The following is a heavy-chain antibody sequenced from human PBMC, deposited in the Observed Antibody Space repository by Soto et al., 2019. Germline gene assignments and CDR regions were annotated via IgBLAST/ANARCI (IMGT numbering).Heavy chain of an antibody. Sequence: ASVKVSCKASGYTFTGYYMHWVRQAPGQGLEWMGWINPNSGGTNYAQKFQGWVTMTRDTSISTAYMELSRLRSDDTAVYYCARDGGTGTTDAFDIWGQGTMVTVSS. J-gene: IGHJ3*02. CDR3: ARDGGTGTTDAFDI. V-gene: IGHV1-2*04. D-gene: IGHD1-7*01. CDR1: GYTFTGYY. CDR2: INPNSGGT.